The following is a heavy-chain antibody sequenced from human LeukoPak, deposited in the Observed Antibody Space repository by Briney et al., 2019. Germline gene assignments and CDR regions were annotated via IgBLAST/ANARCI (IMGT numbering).Heavy chain of an antibody. CDR1: GFTFSGSA. Sequence: GGSLRLSCVASGFTFSGSAMSWVRQAPGKGLEWVSAISVSGSTTYYVDSVKGRSTISRDNSKNTLYLQMNSLRVEDTAVYYCAKDMRASYWGQGTLVPVSS. CDR3: AKDMRASY. D-gene: IGHD2-2*01. J-gene: IGHJ4*02. V-gene: IGHV3-23*01. CDR2: ISVSGSTT.